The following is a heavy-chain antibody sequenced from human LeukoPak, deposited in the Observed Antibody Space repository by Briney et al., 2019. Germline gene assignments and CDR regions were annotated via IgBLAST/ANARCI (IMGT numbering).Heavy chain of an antibody. CDR2: IKSKGDGDTT. J-gene: IGHJ4*02. CDR1: GFRFTKAW. Sequence: GGSLRLSCADSGFRFTKAWLTWVRQAPEKGLEWVGRIKSKGDGDTTDYAAPVKGRFIMSRDDSKATLYLQMNFLITEDTAVYYCVTDLGLTMIRGVLVSWGQGTLVTVSS. D-gene: IGHD3-10*01. V-gene: IGHV3-15*01. CDR3: VTDLGLTMIRGVLVS.